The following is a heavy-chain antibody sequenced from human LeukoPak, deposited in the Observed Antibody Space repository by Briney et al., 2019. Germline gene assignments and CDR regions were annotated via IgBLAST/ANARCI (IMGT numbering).Heavy chain of an antibody. D-gene: IGHD6-19*01. CDR3: ARVYSSGWYAGYYYYMDV. V-gene: IGHV4-59*12. J-gene: IGHJ6*03. Sequence: PSETLSLTCTVSGGSIRSYYWSWIRQPPGKGLEWIGYIYYSGSTNYNPSLKSRVTISVDTSKNQFSLKLSSVTAADTAVYYCARVYSSGWYAGYYYYMDVWGKGTTVTISS. CDR2: IYYSGST. CDR1: GGSIRSYY.